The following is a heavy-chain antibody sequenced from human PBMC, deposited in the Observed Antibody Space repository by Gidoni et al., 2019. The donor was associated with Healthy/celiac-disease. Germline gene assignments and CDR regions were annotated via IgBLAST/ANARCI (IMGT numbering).Heavy chain of an antibody. CDR1: GVTFSGSA. Sequence: EVQLVESGGGLVQPGGSLKLSCAASGVTFSGSAMHWVRQASGKGLEWVGRIRSKANSYATAYAASVKGRFTISRDDSKNTAYLQMNSLKTEDTAVYYCTRHASTVTPFKWGQGTLVTVSS. CDR3: TRHASTVTPFK. J-gene: IGHJ4*02. CDR2: IRSKANSYAT. V-gene: IGHV3-73*01. D-gene: IGHD4-4*01.